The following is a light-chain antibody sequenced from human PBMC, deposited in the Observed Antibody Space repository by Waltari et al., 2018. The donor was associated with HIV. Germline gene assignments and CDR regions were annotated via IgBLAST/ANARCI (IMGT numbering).Light chain of an antibody. CDR1: SNNVGNQG. CDR2: RNN. J-gene: IGLJ3*02. CDR3: SAWDSSLSARV. Sequence: QAGLTQPPSVSKGLRQTATLTCTWNSNNVGNQGAAWLQQHQGHPPKLLSYRNNNRPSGISERLSASRSGNTASLTITGLQPEDEADYYCSAWDSSLSARVFGGGTKLTVL. V-gene: IGLV10-54*01.